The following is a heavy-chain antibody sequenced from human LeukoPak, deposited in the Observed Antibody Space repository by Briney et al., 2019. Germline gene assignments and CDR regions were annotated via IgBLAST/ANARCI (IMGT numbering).Heavy chain of an antibody. J-gene: IGHJ3*02. Sequence: ASVKISCKVSVYTFTDYYIHWVYHAPGKRLEWRGLVDPEDGETIYAEKCQGRVTITADTSTDTAYMELSSLRSEDTAVYYCATASSAITIFGVVIVHNAFDIWGQGTMVTVSS. V-gene: IGHV1-69-2*01. CDR2: VDPEDGET. D-gene: IGHD3-3*01. CDR3: ATASSAITIFGVVIVHNAFDI. CDR1: VYTFTDYY.